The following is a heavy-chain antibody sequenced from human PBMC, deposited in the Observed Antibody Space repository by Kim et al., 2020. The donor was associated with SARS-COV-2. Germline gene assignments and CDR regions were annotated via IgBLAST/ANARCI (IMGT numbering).Heavy chain of an antibody. D-gene: IGHD1-1*01. CDR2: ISYDETDK. CDR1: GFTFSNYG. V-gene: IGHV3-33*01. CDR3: ARALSDNWNNRNGFEP. J-gene: IGHJ5*02. Sequence: GGYLRLSCAASGFTFSNYGMHWVRQAPGKGVEWVAVISYDETDKYYADSVRGRCTISRDTSKNTLYLKMNSLRAEDKAVDDGARALSDNWNNRNGFEPWG.